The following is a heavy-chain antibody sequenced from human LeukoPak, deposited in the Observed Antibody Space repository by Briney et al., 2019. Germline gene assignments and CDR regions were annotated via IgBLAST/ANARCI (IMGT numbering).Heavy chain of an antibody. J-gene: IGHJ6*03. CDR2: MNPNSGNT. V-gene: IGHV1-8*01. CDR3: ARSLFRFLEWSYRSYYYYYMDV. Sequence: ASVKVSCKASGYTFTSYDINWVRQATGQGLEWMGWMNPNSGNTGSAQKFQGRVTITADKSTSTAYMELSSLRSEDTAVYYCARSLFRFLEWSYRSYYYYYMDVWGKGTTVTVSS. D-gene: IGHD3-3*01. CDR1: GYTFTSYD.